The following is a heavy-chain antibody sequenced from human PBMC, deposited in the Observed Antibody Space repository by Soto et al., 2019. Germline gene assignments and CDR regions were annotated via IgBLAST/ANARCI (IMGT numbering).Heavy chain of an antibody. CDR2: ISGSGGST. D-gene: IGHD3-10*01. CDR1: GFTFSSYA. V-gene: IGHV3-23*01. CDR3: AKASGWFGEFDY. J-gene: IGHJ4*02. Sequence: EVQLLESGGGLVQPGGSLRLSCAASGFTFSSYAMSWVRQAPGKGLEWVSAISGSGGSTYYADSVKGRLTISRDNSKNTMDLQMNSLRAEDTAVYYCAKASGWFGEFDYCGQGTLVTVSS.